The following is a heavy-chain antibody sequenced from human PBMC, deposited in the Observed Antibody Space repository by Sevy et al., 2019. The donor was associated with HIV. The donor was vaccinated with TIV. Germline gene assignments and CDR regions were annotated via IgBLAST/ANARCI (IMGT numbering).Heavy chain of an antibody. V-gene: IGHV4-34*01. J-gene: IGHJ4*02. CDR2: INHSGST. Sequence: SETLSLTCAVYGGSFSGYYWSWIRQPPGKGLEWLGEINHSGSTNYNPSLKSRVTISVDTSKNQFSLKLSSVTAADTAVYYCASVTFGGVIVTQIFDYWGQGTLVTVSS. CDR3: ASVTFGGVIVTQIFDY. D-gene: IGHD3-16*02. CDR1: GGSFSGYY.